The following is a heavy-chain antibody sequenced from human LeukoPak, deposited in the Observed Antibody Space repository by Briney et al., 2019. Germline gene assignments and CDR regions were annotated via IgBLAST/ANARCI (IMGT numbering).Heavy chain of an antibody. D-gene: IGHD3-3*01. CDR2: IYYSGST. CDR1: GGSISSSNYY. J-gene: IGHJ4*02. CDR3: ARGERYDFHFDY. Sequence: PSETLSLTCTVSGGSISSSNYYWGWIRQPPGKGLEWIGSIYYSGSTYYSPSLKSRVTISVDTSKNQFSLKLSSVTAADTAVYYCARGERYDFHFDYWGQGTLVTVSS. V-gene: IGHV4-39*07.